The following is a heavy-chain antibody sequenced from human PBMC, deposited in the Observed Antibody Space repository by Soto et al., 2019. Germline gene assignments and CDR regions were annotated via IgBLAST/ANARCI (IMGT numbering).Heavy chain of an antibody. D-gene: IGHD2-15*01. CDR1: GECMASSDYY. CDR3: ARVVTPATGMDV. Sequence: ILSLRFTLAGECMASSDYYCNGIRQPPGKGLEWIGYVSYSGSAYYNPSLKSRVSISLDTSKNQFSLKLSSLTAADTAVYYCARVVTPATGMDVWGQGTTVTVSS. J-gene: IGHJ6*02. CDR2: VSYSGSA. V-gene: IGHV4-30-4*01.